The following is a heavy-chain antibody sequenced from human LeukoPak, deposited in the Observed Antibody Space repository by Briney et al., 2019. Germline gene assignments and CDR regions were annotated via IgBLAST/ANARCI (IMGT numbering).Heavy chain of an antibody. CDR2: INPNSGGT. V-gene: IGHV1-2*02. CDR1: GYTFTGYY. Sequence: ASVKVSCKASGYTFTGYYMHWVRQAPGQGLEWMGWINPNSGGTNYAQKFQDRVTMTRDTSIGTAYMELSRLRSDDTAVYYCARELQGDNSGTFDAFDIWGRGTVVTVST. D-gene: IGHD6-19*01. CDR3: ARELQGDNSGTFDAFDI. J-gene: IGHJ3*02.